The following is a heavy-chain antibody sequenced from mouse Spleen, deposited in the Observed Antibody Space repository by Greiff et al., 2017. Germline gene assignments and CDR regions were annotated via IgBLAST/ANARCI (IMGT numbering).Heavy chain of an antibody. CDR2: ISSGSSTI. J-gene: IGHJ4*01. CDR1: GFTFSSFG. CDR3: ARLDASYAMDY. Sequence: DVMLVESGGGLVQPGGSRKLSCAASGFTFSSFGMHWVRQAPEKGLEWVAYISSGSSTIYYADTVKGRFTISRDNPKNTLFLQMTSLRSEDTAMYYCARLDASYAMDYWGQGTSVTVSS. V-gene: IGHV5-17*02.